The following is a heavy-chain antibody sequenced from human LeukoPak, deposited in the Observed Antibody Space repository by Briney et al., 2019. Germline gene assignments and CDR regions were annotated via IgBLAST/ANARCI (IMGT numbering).Heavy chain of an antibody. CDR2: ISYDGSNK. J-gene: IGHJ4*02. D-gene: IGHD6-19*01. Sequence: GGSLRLSCAASGFTFSSYAMHWVRQAPGKGLEWVAVISYDGSNKYYADSVKGRFTISRDNSKNTLYLQTNSLRAEDTAVYYCAKETGYSSGWYFDYWGQGTLVTVSS. CDR1: GFTFSSYA. CDR3: AKETGYSSGWYFDY. V-gene: IGHV3-30-3*01.